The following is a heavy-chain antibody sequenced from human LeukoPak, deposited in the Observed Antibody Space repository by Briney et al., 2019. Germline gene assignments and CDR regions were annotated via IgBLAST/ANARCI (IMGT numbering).Heavy chain of an antibody. J-gene: IGHJ4*02. CDR1: GFTFSSYE. CDR3: ARSDY. Sequence: GGSLRLSCAASGFTFSSYEMTWVRQAPGKGLEWLSFISGSGSTIYYADSVKGRFTISRDNAKNSLYLQMNSLRAEDTAVYYCARSDYWGQGTLVTVSS. V-gene: IGHV3-48*03. CDR2: ISGSGSTI.